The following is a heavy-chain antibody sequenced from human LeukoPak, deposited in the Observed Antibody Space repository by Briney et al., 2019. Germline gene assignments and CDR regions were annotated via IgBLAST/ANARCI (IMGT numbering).Heavy chain of an antibody. CDR2: IYYSGST. D-gene: IGHD3-3*01. J-gene: IGHJ4*02. Sequence: SETLSLTCTVSGGSISSYYWSWIRQPPGKGLEWTGYIYYSGSTNYNPSLKSRVTISVDTSKNQFSLKLSSVTAADTAVYYCARAYDFWSGYYGYWGQGTLVTVSS. CDR1: GGSISSYY. V-gene: IGHV4-59*01. CDR3: ARAYDFWSGYYGY.